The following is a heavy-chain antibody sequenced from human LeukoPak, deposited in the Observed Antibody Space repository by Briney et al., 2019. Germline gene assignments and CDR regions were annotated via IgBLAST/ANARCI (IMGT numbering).Heavy chain of an antibody. D-gene: IGHD2-2*01. CDR3: ARGDIVVVPAAISRWFDP. V-gene: IGHV4-34*01. CDR2: INHSGST. Sequence: SETLSLTCAVYGGSFGGYYWSWIRQPPGKGLEWIGEINHSGSTNYNPSLKSRVTISVDTSKNQFSLKLSSVTAADTAVYYCARGDIVVVPAAISRWFDPWGQGTLVTVSS. J-gene: IGHJ5*02. CDR1: GGSFGGYY.